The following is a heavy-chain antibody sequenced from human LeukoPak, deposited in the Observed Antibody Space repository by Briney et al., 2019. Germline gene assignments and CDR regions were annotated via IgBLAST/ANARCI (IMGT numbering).Heavy chain of an antibody. Sequence: GGSLRLSCAASGFSFSNYAMSWVRQAPGKGLQWVSSINGGGDSTYYADSVKGRFTISRPNSKNMLYLQMNSLRAEDTAVYYCAKEGAGEPPNYGMDVWGQETTVTISS. CDR1: GFSFSNYA. CDR3: AKEGAGEPPNYGMDV. D-gene: IGHD3-10*01. CDR2: INGGGDST. V-gene: IGHV3-23*01. J-gene: IGHJ6*02.